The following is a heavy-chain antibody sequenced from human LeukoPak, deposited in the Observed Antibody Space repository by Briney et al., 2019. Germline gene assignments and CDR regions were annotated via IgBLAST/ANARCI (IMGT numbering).Heavy chain of an antibody. V-gene: IGHV4-34*01. CDR2: INHSGST. D-gene: IGHD1/OR15-1a*01. Sequence: ASETLSLTCAVYGGSFSGYYWSWIRQSPGKGLEWIGEINHSGSTKYNPSLKKRGTISIDTSKNLFSLRLSSVTAADTAVYYCARVAGGREQRYYYYYMDVWGKGTTVTVSS. J-gene: IGHJ6*03. CDR3: ARVAGGREQRYYYYYMDV. CDR1: GGSFSGYY.